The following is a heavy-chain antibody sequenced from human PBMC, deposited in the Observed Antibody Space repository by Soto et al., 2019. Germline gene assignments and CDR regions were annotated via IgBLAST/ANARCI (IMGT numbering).Heavy chain of an antibody. J-gene: IGHJ4*02. CDR3: ATDEGRY. Sequence: EVQLVESGGALVQPGGSLRLSCAASGITVSSTYMSWVRQAPGKGLEWVSVIFSGGSTYYADSVKGRFTFSRDNSKNTLYLQMNSLRAEDTAVYYCATDEGRYWGQGTLVTVSS. CDR1: GITVSSTY. CDR2: IFSGGST. V-gene: IGHV3-66*01.